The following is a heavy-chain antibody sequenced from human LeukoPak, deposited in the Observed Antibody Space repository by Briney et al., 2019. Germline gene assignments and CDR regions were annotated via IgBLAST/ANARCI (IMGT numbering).Heavy chain of an antibody. CDR3: ASPTDGAAAVDY. D-gene: IGHD6-13*01. CDR1: GGSISSTTTY. J-gene: IGHJ4*02. V-gene: IGHV4-39*01. CDR2: VYFTGTT. Sequence: SETLSLTCSVSGGSISSTTTYWGWIRQPPGKGLEWIGNVYFTGTTFYNPSLKSRVSMSVDTSNNQFFLRLSSVTAADTAVYYCASPTDGAAAVDYWGQGTLVTVSS.